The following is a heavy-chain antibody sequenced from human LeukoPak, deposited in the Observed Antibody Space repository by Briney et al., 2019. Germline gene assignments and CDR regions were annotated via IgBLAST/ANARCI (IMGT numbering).Heavy chain of an antibody. Sequence: PSETLSLTCAVYGGSFSGYYWSWIRQPPGKGLEWIGEMNHSGSTNYNPSLKSRVTISVDTSKNQFSLKLSSVTAADTAVYYCARRLGRKFGERFYYYHYMDVWGKGTTVAVSS. D-gene: IGHD3-10*01. CDR2: MNHSGST. V-gene: IGHV4-34*01. CDR3: ARRLGRKFGERFYYYHYMDV. J-gene: IGHJ6*03. CDR1: GGSFSGYY.